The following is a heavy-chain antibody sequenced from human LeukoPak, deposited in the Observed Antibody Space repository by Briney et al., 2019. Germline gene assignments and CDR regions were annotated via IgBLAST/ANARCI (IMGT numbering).Heavy chain of an antibody. J-gene: IGHJ5*02. CDR1: GFTFSSYA. Sequence: GGSLRLSCAASGFTFSSYAMSWVRQAPGKGLEWVSTISGSGGSTYYAVSVKGRFTISRDNSKNTLYLQMNSLRAEDTAVYYCAKGGAYYDFWSGYYDENWFDPWGQGTLVTVSS. D-gene: IGHD3-3*01. CDR3: AKGGAYYDFWSGYYDENWFDP. V-gene: IGHV3-23*01. CDR2: ISGSGGST.